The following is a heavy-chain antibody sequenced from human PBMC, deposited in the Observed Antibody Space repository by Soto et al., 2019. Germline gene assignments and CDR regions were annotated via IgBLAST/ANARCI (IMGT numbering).Heavy chain of an antibody. CDR1: GFTFSSYA. V-gene: IGHV3-30-3*01. J-gene: IGHJ6*02. CDR2: ISYDGSNK. Sequence: QVQLVESGGGVVQPGRSLRPSCAASGFTFSSYAMHWVRQAPGKGLEWVAVISYDGSNKYYADSVKGRFTISRDNSKNTLYLQMNSLRAEDTAVYYCARDLQAVYDFWGRGVYYYGMDVWGQGTTVTVSS. D-gene: IGHD3-3*01. CDR3: ARDLQAVYDFWGRGVYYYGMDV.